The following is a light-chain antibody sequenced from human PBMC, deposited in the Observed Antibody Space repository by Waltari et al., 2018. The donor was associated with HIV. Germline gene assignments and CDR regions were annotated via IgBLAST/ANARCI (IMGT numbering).Light chain of an antibody. CDR2: WAS. CDR3: QQYFRIPPT. CDR1: RTILYSSDIMTY. Sequence: DIVTTQSPDSLPVYLGERAIINCKSSRTILYSSDIMTYLAWYHKKPGQPPKVCISWASTRESGVPDRFSGSGSGTDFTLNITRLQAEDVAVYHCQQYFRIPPTFSGGTKVEIK. V-gene: IGKV4-1*01. J-gene: IGKJ4*01.